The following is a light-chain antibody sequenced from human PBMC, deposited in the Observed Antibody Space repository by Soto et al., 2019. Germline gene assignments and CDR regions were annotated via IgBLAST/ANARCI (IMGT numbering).Light chain of an antibody. Sequence: VLTQSPGTLSLFPGESATLSCRTSQSISNTYLAWYQQKPGQPPRLLIYGESNRATDIPDRLSGSGSGTDLTLTISRLEPEDFVVYYCQKYGSSYFTFGGGTKVDIK. CDR2: GES. CDR3: QKYGSSYFT. J-gene: IGKJ4*01. CDR1: QSISNTY. V-gene: IGKV3-20*01.